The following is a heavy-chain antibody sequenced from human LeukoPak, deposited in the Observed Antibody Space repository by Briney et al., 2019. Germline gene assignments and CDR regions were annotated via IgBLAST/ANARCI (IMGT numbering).Heavy chain of an antibody. V-gene: IGHV3-53*01. Sequence: GGSLRLSRAASGFTVSSNYMSSVRQAPGKGLEWVSVIYSGGSTYYADPVKGRFTISRDNSKNTLYLQMNSLRAEDTAVYYCAKEGAVAGYYYYMAVWGKGTTVTVSS. CDR2: IYSGGST. CDR1: GFTVSSNY. CDR3: AKEGAVAGYYYYMAV. J-gene: IGHJ6*03. D-gene: IGHD6-19*01.